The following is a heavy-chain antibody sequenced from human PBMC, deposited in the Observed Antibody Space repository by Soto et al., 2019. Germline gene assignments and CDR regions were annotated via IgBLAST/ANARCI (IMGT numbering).Heavy chain of an antibody. V-gene: IGHV4-30-4*01. CDR1: GGSISSGDYY. CDR2: IYYSGST. CDR3: ARLTVDIVATTLDY. J-gene: IGHJ4*02. D-gene: IGHD5-12*01. Sequence: SETLSLTCTVSGGSISSGDYYWSWIRQPPGKGLEWIGYIYYSGSTYYNPSLKSRVTISVDTSKNQFSLKLSSVTAADTAVYYCARLTVDIVATTLDYWGQGTLVTVSS.